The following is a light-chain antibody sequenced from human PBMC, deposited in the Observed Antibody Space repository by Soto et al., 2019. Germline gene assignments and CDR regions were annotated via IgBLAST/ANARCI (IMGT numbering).Light chain of an antibody. J-gene: IGKJ4*01. V-gene: IGKV1D-16*01. CDR2: AAS. CDR1: QGISSW. CDR3: QQYGSSLT. Sequence: DIQMTQSPSSLSASVGDRFTITCRASQGISSWLAWYQKKPEKAPKSLIYAASSRATGIPDRFSGSGSGTDFTLTISRLEPEDFAVYYCQQYGSSLTFGGGTKVDI.